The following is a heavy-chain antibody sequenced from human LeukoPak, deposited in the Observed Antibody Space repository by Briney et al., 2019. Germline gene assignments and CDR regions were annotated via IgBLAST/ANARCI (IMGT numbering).Heavy chain of an antibody. D-gene: IGHD2/OR15-2a*01. J-gene: IGHJ6*02. V-gene: IGHV3-21*01. Sequence: PGGSLRLSCLASGFSFSSYTMNWVREAPGKGLEWVSTISPGVSGYTWYAESVKGRFTISRDNPKNSLYLEMDSLRAEDTAVYYCVRDVSRRIGMDVWGQGTTVIVSS. CDR2: ISPGVSGYT. CDR1: GFSFSSYT. CDR3: VRDVSRRIGMDV.